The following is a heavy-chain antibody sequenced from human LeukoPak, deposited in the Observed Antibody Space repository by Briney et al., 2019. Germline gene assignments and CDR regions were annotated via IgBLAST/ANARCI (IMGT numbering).Heavy chain of an antibody. D-gene: IGHD6-19*01. CDR2: IYTSGST. CDR1: GCSISSYY. V-gene: IGHV4-4*07. J-gene: IGHJ4*02. Sequence: SETLSLTCTVSGCSISSYYWSWIRQPAGKGLEWIGRIYTSGSTNYNPSLKSRVPMSLDTTKNQFSLKQNSVTAADTAVYYCARSLSSGWFPFDYWGQGTLVTVSS. CDR3: ARSLSSGWFPFDY.